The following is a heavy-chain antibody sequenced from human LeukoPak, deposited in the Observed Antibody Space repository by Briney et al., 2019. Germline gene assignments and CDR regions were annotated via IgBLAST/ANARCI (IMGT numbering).Heavy chain of an antibody. Sequence: KPSETLSLTCTVSGGSISGYYWSWIRQPAGKGLEWIGRIYTSGSTNYNPSLKSRVTMSVDTSKNQFSLRLSSVTAADTAVYYCARAVDTVKPTPYYYYMDVWGKGTTVTVSS. CDR1: GGSISGYY. CDR3: ARAVDTVKPTPYYYYMDV. CDR2: IYTSGST. V-gene: IGHV4-4*07. J-gene: IGHJ6*03. D-gene: IGHD5-18*01.